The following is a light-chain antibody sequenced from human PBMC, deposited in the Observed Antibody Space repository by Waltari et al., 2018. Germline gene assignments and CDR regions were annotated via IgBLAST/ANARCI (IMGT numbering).Light chain of an antibody. V-gene: IGLV2-23*02. CDR3: CSYVQKDIWL. CDR1: TGIGGNSDF. CDR2: EVI. Sequence: QSALTQPASVSGAPGQSIPISCSAVTGIGGNSDFVPWYQPQPGKVPKLLIYEVIKRPPDISDRFTGSKSGNTASLSISGLQADDEADYYCCSYVQKDIWLFGRGTKVTVL. J-gene: IGLJ3*02.